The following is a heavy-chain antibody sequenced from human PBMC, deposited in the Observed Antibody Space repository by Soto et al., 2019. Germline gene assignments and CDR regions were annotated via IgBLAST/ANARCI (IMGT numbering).Heavy chain of an antibody. CDR2: ISGSGGST. CDR3: AKSDSSGYYINDAFDI. CDR1: GFTFSSYA. D-gene: IGHD3-22*01. Sequence: GGSLRLSCAASGFTFSSYAMSWVRQAPGKGLEWVSAISGSGGSTYYADSVKGRFTISRDNSKNTLYLQMNSLRAEDTAVYYCAKSDSSGYYINDAFDIWGQGTMLTVSS. V-gene: IGHV3-23*01. J-gene: IGHJ3*02.